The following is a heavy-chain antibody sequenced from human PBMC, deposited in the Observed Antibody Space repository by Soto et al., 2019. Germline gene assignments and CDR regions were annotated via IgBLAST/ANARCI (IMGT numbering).Heavy chain of an antibody. CDR1: GGSISSGGYY. Sequence: SETLSLTCTVSGGSISSGGYYWSWIRQHPGKGLEWIGYIYYSGSTYYNPSLKSRVTISEDRSKNQFYLKLSSVTAADTAVYYCAREYNFDSSGIGFDSWGQGTLVTVSS. V-gene: IGHV4-31*03. CDR2: IYYSGST. CDR3: AREYNFDSSGIGFDS. D-gene: IGHD3-22*01. J-gene: IGHJ4*02.